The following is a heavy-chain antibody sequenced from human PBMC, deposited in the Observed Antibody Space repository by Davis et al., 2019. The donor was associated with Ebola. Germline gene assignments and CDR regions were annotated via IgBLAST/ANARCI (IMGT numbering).Heavy chain of an antibody. V-gene: IGHV3-49*04. CDR2: IRSKAYGGTT. CDR1: GFTFGDYA. J-gene: IGHJ4*02. CDR3: TRGWGTPIDY. Sequence: PGGSLRLSCTASGFTFGDYAMSWVRQAPGKGLEWVGFIRSKAYGGTTEYAASVKGRFTISRDDSKSIAYLQMNSLKTEDTAVYYCTRGWGTPIDYWGQGTLVTVSS. D-gene: IGHD7-27*01.